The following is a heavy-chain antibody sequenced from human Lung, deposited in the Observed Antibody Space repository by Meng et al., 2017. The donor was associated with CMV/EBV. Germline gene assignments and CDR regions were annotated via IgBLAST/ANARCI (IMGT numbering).Heavy chain of an antibody. CDR1: GGSFSGYY. CDR3: ASIAAAGDTPFDY. D-gene: IGHD6-13*01. J-gene: IGHJ4*02. V-gene: IGHV4-34*01. Sequence: SQTLSLTXAVYGGSFSGYYWSWIRQPPGKGLEWIGEINHSGSTNYNPSLKSRVTISVDTSKNQFSLKLSSVTAADTAVYYCASIAAAGDTPFDYWGQGTLVXVSS. CDR2: INHSGST.